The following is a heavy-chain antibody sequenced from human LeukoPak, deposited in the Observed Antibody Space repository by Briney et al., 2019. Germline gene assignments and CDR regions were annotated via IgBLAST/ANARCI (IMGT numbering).Heavy chain of an antibody. D-gene: IGHD1-7*01. CDR1: GLIFSSYW. J-gene: IGHJ4*02. Sequence: GGSLRLSCAGSGLIFSSYWMSWVGQAPGKGLEGVANIKQDGSDKYYVDSVKGRFTISRDNAKNSLYLQMNSLRAEDTAMYYCARLIGTANFDYWGQGTLVTVSS. CDR2: IKQDGSDK. V-gene: IGHV3-7*01. CDR3: ARLIGTANFDY.